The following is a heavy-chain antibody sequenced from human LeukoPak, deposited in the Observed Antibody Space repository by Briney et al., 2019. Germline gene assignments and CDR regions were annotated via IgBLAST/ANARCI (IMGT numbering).Heavy chain of an antibody. Sequence: GSSVKVSCKASGGTFSIYAISWVRQPPAQGLEWMGRIIPIFGTANYSQKFQGRVTITTDESTSTAYMELSSLRSEYTAVYYCARDLIGSYYPGGWGQGTLVTVSS. CDR1: GGTFSIYA. CDR3: ARDLIGSYYPGG. D-gene: IGHD1-26*01. J-gene: IGHJ4*02. CDR2: IIPIFGTA. V-gene: IGHV1-69*05.